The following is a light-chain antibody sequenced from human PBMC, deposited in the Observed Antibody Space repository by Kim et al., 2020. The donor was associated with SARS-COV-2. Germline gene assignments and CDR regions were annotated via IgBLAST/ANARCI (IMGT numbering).Light chain of an antibody. J-gene: IGKJ1*01. Sequence: SPGERATLSCRATQRVTSGYLAWYQQKPGQAPRLLVSGPSNRATGVPDRFSGSGSGTDFTLTINGLEPEDFAVYHCQQYGTSPLTFGQGTKVDIK. V-gene: IGKV3-20*01. CDR2: GPS. CDR1: QRVTSGY. CDR3: QQYGTSPLT.